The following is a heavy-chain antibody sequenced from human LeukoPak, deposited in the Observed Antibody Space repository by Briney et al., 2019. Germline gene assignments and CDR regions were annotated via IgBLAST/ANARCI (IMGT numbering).Heavy chain of an antibody. CDR1: GFTFSGYW. D-gene: IGHD2/OR15-2a*01. J-gene: IGHJ4*02. CDR3: ARDVIR. Sequence: GGSLRLSCAASGFTFSGYWMHWVRHAPGKGLVWVSGIKTDGGRTIYAGSVKGRFTISRDNAENTLYLQMPRLRAEDTAVYYCARDVIRWGQGTLVTVSS. V-gene: IGHV3-74*01. CDR2: IKTDGGRT.